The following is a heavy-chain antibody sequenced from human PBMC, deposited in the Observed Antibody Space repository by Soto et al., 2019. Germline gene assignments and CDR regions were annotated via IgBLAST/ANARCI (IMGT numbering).Heavy chain of an antibody. CDR1: GYLFTAYS. D-gene: IGHD2-15*01. V-gene: IGHV1-46*01. CDR2: VNPSGGST. Sequence: ASVKVSCKASGYLFTAYSMHWVRLAPGQGLEWMGVVNPSGGSTKYAQNFQGRVTMTRDTSTTTIYMELSSLRSDDTAIYYCAREENCSGGTCYSEYFHRWGQGTLVTVSS. J-gene: IGHJ1*01. CDR3: AREENCSGGTCYSEYFHR.